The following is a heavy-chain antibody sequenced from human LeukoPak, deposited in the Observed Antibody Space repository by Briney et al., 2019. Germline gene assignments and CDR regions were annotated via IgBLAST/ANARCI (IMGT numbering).Heavy chain of an antibody. D-gene: IGHD3-22*01. Sequence: GGSLRLSCAAAGFTFSSYGMHWVRQAPGKGLEWVAVMWYVGSNKYYADSVKGRFTISRDNSKNTLYLQMNSLRAEDTAVYYCARDPPDDSSGYYSLDYWGQGALVTVSS. J-gene: IGHJ4*02. CDR2: MWYVGSNK. CDR1: GFTFSSYG. CDR3: ARDPPDDSSGYYSLDY. V-gene: IGHV3-33*01.